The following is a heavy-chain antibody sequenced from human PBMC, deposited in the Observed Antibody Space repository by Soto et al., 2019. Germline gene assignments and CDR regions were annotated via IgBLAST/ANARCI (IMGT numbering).Heavy chain of an antibody. V-gene: IGHV1-69*01. CDR1: GGTFSSYA. J-gene: IGHJ5*02. CDR2: IIPIFGTA. Sequence: QVQLVQSGAEVKKPGSSVKVSCKASGGTFSSYAISWVRQAPGQGLEWMGGIIPIFGTANYTQKFQGRVTITADESTSTAYMELSSLRSEDTAVYYCARDDYYGSGSKNWFDPWGQGTLVTVSS. CDR3: ARDDYYGSGSKNWFDP. D-gene: IGHD3-10*01.